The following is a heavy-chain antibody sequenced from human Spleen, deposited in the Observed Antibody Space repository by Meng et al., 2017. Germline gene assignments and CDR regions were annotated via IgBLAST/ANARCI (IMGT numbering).Heavy chain of an antibody. Sequence: GGSLRLSCAASGFTFSSYAMHWVRQAPGKGLEWVAVTSYDGSNKYYADSVKGRFTISRDNSKNTLYLQMNSLRAEDTAVYYCARERLAAWFDYWGQGTLVTVSS. CDR2: TSYDGSNK. CDR3: ARERLAAWFDY. J-gene: IGHJ4*02. V-gene: IGHV3-30*01. D-gene: IGHD6-19*01. CDR1: GFTFSSYA.